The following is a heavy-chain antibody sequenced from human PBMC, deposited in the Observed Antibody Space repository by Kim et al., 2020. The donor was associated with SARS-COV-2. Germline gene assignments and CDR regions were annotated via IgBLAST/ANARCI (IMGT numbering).Heavy chain of an antibody. CDR1: GFTFSSYA. J-gene: IGHJ4*02. D-gene: IGHD1-26*01. V-gene: IGHV3-23*01. CDR2: IIGSGGST. Sequence: GGSLRLSCAASGFTFSSYAMSWVRQAPGKGLEWVSAIIGSGGSTYYADSVKGRFTISRDNSKNTLYLQMNSLRAEDTAVYYCAKERYSGSYYAARGFFDYWGQGTLVTVSS. CDR3: AKERYSGSYYAARGFFDY.